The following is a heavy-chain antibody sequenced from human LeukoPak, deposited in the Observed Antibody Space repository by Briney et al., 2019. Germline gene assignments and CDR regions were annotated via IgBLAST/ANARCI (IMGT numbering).Heavy chain of an antibody. Sequence: GGSLRLSCAASGFTFSSYAMSWVRQAPGKGLEWVSAISGSGGSTYYADSVKGRFTISRDNSKNTLYLQMNSLRAEDTAVYYCAKDQSPRFGDPSAWFDPWGQGTLVTVSS. CDR3: AKDQSPRFGDPSAWFDP. CDR1: GFTFSSYA. D-gene: IGHD3-10*01. J-gene: IGHJ5*02. CDR2: ISGSGGST. V-gene: IGHV3-23*01.